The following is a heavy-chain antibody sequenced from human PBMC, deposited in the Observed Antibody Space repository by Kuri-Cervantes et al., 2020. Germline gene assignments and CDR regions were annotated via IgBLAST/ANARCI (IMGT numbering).Heavy chain of an antibody. CDR2: ISSISSII. J-gene: IGHJ3*02. V-gene: IGHV3-48*01. D-gene: IGHD6-13*01. CDR3: ARDTLTYSSSWFDAFDI. Sequence: GGSLRLSCAASGFTFNNYNMNWVRQAPGKGLEWVSYISSISSIIYYTDSVRGRFTISRDNAKNSLYLQMNNLRAEDTAVYYCARDTLTYSSSWFDAFDIWGQGTMVTVSS. CDR1: GFTFNNYN.